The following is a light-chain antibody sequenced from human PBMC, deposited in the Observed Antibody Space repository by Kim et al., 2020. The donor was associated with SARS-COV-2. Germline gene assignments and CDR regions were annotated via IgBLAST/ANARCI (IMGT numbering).Light chain of an antibody. CDR3: QQYNSYSWT. Sequence: ASVVDRVTITCRAIQSISTWLAWYQQKPGKAPKLLIYKASSLESGVPSRFSGSGSGTEFTLPISSLQPDDFATYYCQQYNSYSWTFGQGTKVDIK. J-gene: IGKJ1*01. CDR2: KAS. CDR1: QSISTW. V-gene: IGKV1-5*03.